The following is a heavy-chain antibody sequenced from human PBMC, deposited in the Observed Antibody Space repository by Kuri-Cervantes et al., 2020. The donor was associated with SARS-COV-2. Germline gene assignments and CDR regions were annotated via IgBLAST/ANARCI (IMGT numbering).Heavy chain of an antibody. CDR3: TSLSTVAPFDY. CDR2: IRSKANSYAT. Sequence: GGSLRLSCAASGFTFSGSAMHWVRQASGKGLEWVGRIRSKANSYATAYAASVKGRFTISRDDSKNTAYLQMNSLKTEDTAVYYCTSLSTVAPFDYWGQGNLVTVSS. CDR1: GFTFSGSA. J-gene: IGHJ4*02. V-gene: IGHV3-73*01. D-gene: IGHD4-11*01.